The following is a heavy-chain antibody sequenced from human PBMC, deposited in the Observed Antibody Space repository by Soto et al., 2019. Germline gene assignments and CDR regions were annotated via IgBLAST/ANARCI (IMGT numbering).Heavy chain of an antibody. D-gene: IGHD2-8*01. V-gene: IGHV3-23*01. CDR3: ETGTTSLMVYATFDY. J-gene: IGHJ4*02. CDR1: GFTFSIYA. Sequence: RLSCAASGFTFSIYAISWVRQAPGKGLEWLSAISTSGDKTYYADSVEGRFTISRDNSKNTLYLQMNSLRAEDTATYYCETGTTSLMVYATFDYWGQGTPVPVYS. CDR2: ISTSGDKT.